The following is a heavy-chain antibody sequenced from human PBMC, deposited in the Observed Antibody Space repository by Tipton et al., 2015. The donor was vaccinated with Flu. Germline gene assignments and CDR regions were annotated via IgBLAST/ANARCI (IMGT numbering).Heavy chain of an antibody. D-gene: IGHD3-10*02. CDR1: GGSITGYY. Sequence: GLVKPSETLSLTCTVSGGSITGYYWSWIRQPAGKGLEWIGRIYARVSTNYNPSLKSRVTMSADTSKNQFSLRLSSVTAADTAVYYCARHTGDSVRGVIDYWGQGTLVTVSS. CDR3: ARHTGDSVRGVIDY. V-gene: IGHV4-4*07. CDR2: IYARVST. J-gene: IGHJ4*02.